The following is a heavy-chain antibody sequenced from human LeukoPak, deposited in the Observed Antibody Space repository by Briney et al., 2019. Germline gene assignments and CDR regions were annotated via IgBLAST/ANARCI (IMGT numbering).Heavy chain of an antibody. V-gene: IGHV4-34*01. Sequence: SETLSLTCAVYGGSFSGYYWSWIRQPPGKGLEWIGEINHSGSTNYNPSLRSRVTISVDTSKNQFSLKLRSVTAADTAVYYCARALNFDYWGQGTLVTVSS. J-gene: IGHJ4*02. CDR2: INHSGST. CDR1: GGSFSGYY. CDR3: ARALNFDY.